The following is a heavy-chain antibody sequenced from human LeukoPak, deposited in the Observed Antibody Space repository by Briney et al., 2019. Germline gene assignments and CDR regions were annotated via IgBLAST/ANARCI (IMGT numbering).Heavy chain of an antibody. D-gene: IGHD3-22*01. CDR1: GFTFSAYS. CDR3: ARNQEIDYYDSSGFYWGVEY. J-gene: IGHJ4*02. CDR2: ISGGGGTI. Sequence: GGSLRLSCAASGFTFSAYSMNWVRQAPGKGLEWVSFISGGGGTIYYADSVKGRFTISRDNARNSLHLQMDSLRVEDTAVYYCARNQEIDYYDSSGFYWGVEYWGQGTLVTVSS. V-gene: IGHV3-48*01.